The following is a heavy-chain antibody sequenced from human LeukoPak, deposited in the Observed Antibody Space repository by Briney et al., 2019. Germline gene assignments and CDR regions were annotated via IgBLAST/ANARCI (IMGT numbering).Heavy chain of an antibody. J-gene: IGHJ5*02. V-gene: IGHV1-69*04. D-gene: IGHD2-2*01. Sequence: SVKVSCKASGGTFSSYAISWVRQAPGQGLEWMGRIIPILGIANYAQKFQGRVTITADKSTSTAYMELSSLRSEDTAVYYCARDSRIVVVPAAKNWFDPWGQGTLVTVSS. CDR2: IIPILGIA. CDR1: GGTFSSYA. CDR3: ARDSRIVVVPAAKNWFDP.